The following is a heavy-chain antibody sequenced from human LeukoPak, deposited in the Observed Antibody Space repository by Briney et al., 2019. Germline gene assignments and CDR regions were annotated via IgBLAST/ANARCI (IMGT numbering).Heavy chain of an antibody. J-gene: IGHJ4*02. CDR2: IGASGATT. Sequence: GGSLRLSCAASGFNFRDYDMTWVRQAPGKGLEWIASIGASGATTNYADSVRGRFTISRDNSNKVTYLRMNSLRAEDTAVFYCARSINYSNYLLDSWGQGTRVTVSS. D-gene: IGHD4-11*01. CDR1: GFNFRDYD. CDR3: ARSINYSNYLLDS. V-gene: IGHV3-23*01.